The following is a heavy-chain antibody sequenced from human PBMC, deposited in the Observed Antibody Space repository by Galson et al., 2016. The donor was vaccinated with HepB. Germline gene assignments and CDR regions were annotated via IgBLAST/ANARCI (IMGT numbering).Heavy chain of an antibody. CDR3: AKGQRGGYCDITSVPIAPFDA. CDR1: GFTFSNYA. J-gene: IGHJ4*02. Sequence: SLRLSCAASGFTFSNYAMSWVRQAPEKGLEWVSVISGSGDIIYYADSVKGRFIISRDNSKNTMLLQMNRLRADDTAIYYCAKGQRGGYCDITSVPIAPFDAWGPGTLDTVSS. D-gene: IGHD2-2*01. CDR2: ISGSGDII. V-gene: IGHV3-23*01.